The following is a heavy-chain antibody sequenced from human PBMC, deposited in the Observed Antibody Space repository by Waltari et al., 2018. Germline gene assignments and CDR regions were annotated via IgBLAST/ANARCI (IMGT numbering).Heavy chain of an antibody. CDR1: GFTVGNNY. Sequence: DVQLVESGGGLVQPGGSLRLSCAASGFTVGNNYMSWVRQPPGKGLWCVSLIYSVSDAFYADSVKGRFTISRDKSKNTLYLQMNSLRAEDTAVYYCARPSSGSHNYWGRGTLVTVSS. CDR2: IYSVSDA. V-gene: IGHV3-66*01. CDR3: ARPSSGSHNY. D-gene: IGHD1-26*01. J-gene: IGHJ4*02.